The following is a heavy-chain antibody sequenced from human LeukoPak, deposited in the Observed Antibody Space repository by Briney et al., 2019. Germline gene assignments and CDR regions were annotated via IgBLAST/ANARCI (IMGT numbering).Heavy chain of an antibody. V-gene: IGHV3-48*03. J-gene: IGHJ4*02. CDR2: ISSSGSTI. D-gene: IGHD3-22*01. Sequence: GGSLRLSCAASGFTFSSYEMNWVRQAPGKGLEWVSYISSSGSTIYYADSVKGRFTISRDNAKNSLFLQMNSLRAEDTAVYYCARVAPPYYYDSSGYHYYFDYWGQGTLVTVSS. CDR1: GFTFSSYE. CDR3: ARVAPPYYYDSSGYHYYFDY.